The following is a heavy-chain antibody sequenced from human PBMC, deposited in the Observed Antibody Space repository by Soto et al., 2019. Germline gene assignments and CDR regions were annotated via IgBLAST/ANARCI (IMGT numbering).Heavy chain of an antibody. CDR1: GFTFSDYY. V-gene: IGHV3-11*06. J-gene: IGHJ6*02. D-gene: IGHD6-6*01. Sequence: GGSLRLSCAASGFTFSDYYMSWIRQAPGKGLDWVAYINSSSRTTKYGDSVKGRFTISRDNAKNSLFLQMNSLRGEDTAVYYCARDVYRYSSSSPEDVWGQGTTVTVSS. CDR2: INSSSRTT. CDR3: ARDVYRYSSSSPEDV.